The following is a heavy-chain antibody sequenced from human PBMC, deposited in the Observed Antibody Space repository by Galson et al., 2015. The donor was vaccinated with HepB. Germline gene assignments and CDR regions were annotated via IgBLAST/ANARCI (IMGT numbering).Heavy chain of an antibody. CDR1: GYTFTNYG. D-gene: IGHD2-2*01. J-gene: IGHJ4*02. Sequence: SVKVSCKASGYTFTNYGVSWVRQAPGQGLDWMGWISVYSGTTNYAQILQGRVTMTTDISTNTVYMELRSLRSDDTAVYYCARDGEVENQLLFSAETGGPYFDHWGQGTLVSVSS. CDR3: ARDGEVENQLLFSAETGGPYFDH. V-gene: IGHV1-18*04. CDR2: ISVYSGTT.